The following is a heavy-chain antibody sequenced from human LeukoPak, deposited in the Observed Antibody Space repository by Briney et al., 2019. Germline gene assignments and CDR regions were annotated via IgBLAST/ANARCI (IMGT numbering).Heavy chain of an antibody. V-gene: IGHV3-21*01. CDR1: GFIFSSYA. Sequence: GGSLRLSCAASGFIFSSYAMSWVRQAPGKGLEWVSSISSSSSYIYYADSVKGRFTISRDNAKNSLYLQMNSLRAEDTAVYYCATDYGDYGPYYYGMDVWGQGTTVTVSS. CDR3: ATDYGDYGPYYYGMDV. CDR2: ISSSSSYI. J-gene: IGHJ6*02. D-gene: IGHD4-17*01.